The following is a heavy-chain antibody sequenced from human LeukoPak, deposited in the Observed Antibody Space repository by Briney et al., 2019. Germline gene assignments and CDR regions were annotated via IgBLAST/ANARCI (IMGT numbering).Heavy chain of an antibody. CDR3: ARDQGYCSSTSCSRGYFDY. D-gene: IGHD2-2*01. J-gene: IGHJ4*02. CDR2: MNPNSGNT. CDR1: GYTCTSYD. V-gene: IGHV1-8*03. Sequence: ASVKVSCKASGYTCTSYDFNWVRQATGQGLEWMGWMNPNSGNTGYAQKCHSRVTITMDTSTSTVYMELSSLRSEDTAVYYCARDQGYCSSTSCSRGYFDYWGQGTLVTVSS.